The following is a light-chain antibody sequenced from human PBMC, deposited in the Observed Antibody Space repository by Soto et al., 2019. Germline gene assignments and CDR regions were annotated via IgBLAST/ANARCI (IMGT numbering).Light chain of an antibody. V-gene: IGKV3-15*01. CDR1: QSVSSD. Sequence: ETLMTQSPATLSVSPGERATITCRASQSVSSDLAWYQQKPGQAPRLLIYGASTRATGVPARFCGSSSGAELTLTISSLQSEDFAAYYCQQYNNSPTITFGQGTRLEI. CDR3: QQYNNSPTIT. CDR2: GAS. J-gene: IGKJ5*01.